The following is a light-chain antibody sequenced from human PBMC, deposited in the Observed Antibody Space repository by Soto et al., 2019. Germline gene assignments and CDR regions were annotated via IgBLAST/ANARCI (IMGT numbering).Light chain of an antibody. J-gene: IGKJ1*01. CDR3: HQYGTSPRT. Sequence: EIVLTQSPGTLSLSPGERATLSCRASQSVSSSSLAWSQQKPGQAPRLLIFGTSSRAAGTPDRFSGSGSGTDFTLTISRLEPDDLAVYYCHQYGTSPRTFGQGTKVDIK. CDR2: GTS. V-gene: IGKV3-20*01. CDR1: QSVSSSS.